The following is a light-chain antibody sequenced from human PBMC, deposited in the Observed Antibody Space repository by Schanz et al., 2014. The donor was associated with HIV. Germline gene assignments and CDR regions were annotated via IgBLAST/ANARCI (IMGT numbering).Light chain of an antibody. J-gene: IGKJ2*01. CDR3: QQYNNWYT. Sequence: EIVLTQSPGTLSLSPGERATLSCRASQSVSSSYFAWYQQKPGQAPRLLIYGASSRATGIPDRLSGSGSGTEFTLTINSLQSEDFAVYYCQQYNNWYTFGQGTRLEIK. CDR2: GAS. CDR1: QSVSSSY. V-gene: IGKV3-20*01.